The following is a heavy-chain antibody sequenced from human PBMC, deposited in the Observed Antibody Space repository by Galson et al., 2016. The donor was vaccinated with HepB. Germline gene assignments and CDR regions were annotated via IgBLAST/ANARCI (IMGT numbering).Heavy chain of an antibody. CDR3: TRHLDPGYSSSWYFWFDP. D-gene: IGHD6-13*01. J-gene: IGHJ5*02. Sequence: SLRLSCAVSGLTFSGSAMHWVRQASGKGLEWVGHIRSKANNYATAYAASVKGRFTISRGDSKNTAYLQMNSLKTEDTAVYYCTRHLDPGYSSSWYFWFDPWGQVTLVTVS. V-gene: IGHV3-73*01. CDR2: IRSKANNYAT. CDR1: GLTFSGSA.